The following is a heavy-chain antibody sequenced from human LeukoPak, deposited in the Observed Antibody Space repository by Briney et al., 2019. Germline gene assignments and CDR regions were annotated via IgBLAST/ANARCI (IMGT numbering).Heavy chain of an antibody. CDR2: IKHDGSEK. J-gene: IGHJ4*02. CDR3: ARGMTTGD. V-gene: IGHV3-7*05. D-gene: IGHD1-1*01. Sequence: GGSLRLSCAASGFTFSSFWMNWVRQAQGKGLEWVANIKHDGSEKYYVDSVKGRFTISRDNAKSSIFLQMNSLRVEDTAVYYCARGMTTGDWGQGTLVTVSS. CDR1: GFTFSSFW.